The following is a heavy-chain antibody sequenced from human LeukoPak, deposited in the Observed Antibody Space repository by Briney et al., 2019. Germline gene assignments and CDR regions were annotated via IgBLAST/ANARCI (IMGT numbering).Heavy chain of an antibody. J-gene: IGHJ6*03. Sequence: ASVKVSCKASGNTNNKFGVTWVRQAPGQGLEWIGWISSDNGIPRYADKFQGRVTITSDKSTTTSYMEVRSLRSDDTAVYFCASVAKGRFFFYYMDVWGKGTTVTVS. CDR2: ISSDNGIP. CDR1: GNTNNKFG. V-gene: IGHV1-18*01. D-gene: IGHD3-10*01. CDR3: ASVAKGRFFFYYMDV.